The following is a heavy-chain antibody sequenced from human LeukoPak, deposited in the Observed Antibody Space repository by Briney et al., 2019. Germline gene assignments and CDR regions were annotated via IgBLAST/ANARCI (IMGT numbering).Heavy chain of an antibody. J-gene: IGHJ4*02. CDR1: GFTFSSYA. Sequence: PGGSLRLSCAASGFTFSSYAMHWVRQAPGKGLEWVAVISYDGSNKYYADSVKGRFTISRDNSKNTLYLQMNSLRAEDTAVYYCAREVVVVPAAMAFDYWGQGTLVTVSS. CDR2: ISYDGSNK. V-gene: IGHV3-30-3*01. D-gene: IGHD2-2*01. CDR3: AREVVVVPAAMAFDY.